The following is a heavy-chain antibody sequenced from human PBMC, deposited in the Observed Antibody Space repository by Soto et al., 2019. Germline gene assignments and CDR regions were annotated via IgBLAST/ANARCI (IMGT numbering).Heavy chain of an antibody. CDR3: ARLFRWFDP. V-gene: IGHV1-69*01. CDR2: ISPIFGTT. J-gene: IGHJ5*02. CDR1: GGTFRNYV. D-gene: IGHD3-10*01. Sequence: QVQLVQSGAEVKKPGSSVKVSCKASGGTFRNYVISWVRQAPGQGLEWMGGISPIFGTTTTAQKFQGRLNITADESTSTAYMELTSLRPDDTAVYFCARLFRWFDPWGQGTLVTVSS.